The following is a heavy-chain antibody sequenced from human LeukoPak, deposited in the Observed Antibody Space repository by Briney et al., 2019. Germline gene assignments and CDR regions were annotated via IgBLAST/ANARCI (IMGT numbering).Heavy chain of an antibody. CDR1: GFTFSGSA. J-gene: IGHJ4*02. V-gene: IGHV3-73*01. D-gene: IGHD3-3*01. Sequence: GGSLRLSCAASGFTFSGSAMHWVRQASGKGLEWVGRIRSKANSYATAYAASVKGRFTISRDDSKNTAYLQMNSLKTEDTAVYYCTSSEVGSFWSGYYSDYWGQGTLVTVTS. CDR3: TSSEVGSFWSGYYSDY. CDR2: IRSKANSYAT.